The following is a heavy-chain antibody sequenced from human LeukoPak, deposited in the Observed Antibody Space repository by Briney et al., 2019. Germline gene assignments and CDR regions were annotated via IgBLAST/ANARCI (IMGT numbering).Heavy chain of an antibody. V-gene: IGHV3-30-3*01. CDR3: AASSGYYYGPFDY. Sequence: PGGPLRLSCAASGFTFSTYAMHWVRQAPGKGLEWVAVISYDGSNKYYADSVKGRFTISRDNSKNTLYLQMNSLRAEDTAVYYCAASSGYYYGPFDYWGQGTLVTVSS. D-gene: IGHD3-22*01. CDR2: ISYDGSNK. CDR1: GFTFSTYA. J-gene: IGHJ4*02.